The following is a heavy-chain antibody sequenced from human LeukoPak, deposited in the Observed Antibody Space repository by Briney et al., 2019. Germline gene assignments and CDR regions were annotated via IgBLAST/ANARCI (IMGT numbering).Heavy chain of an antibody. D-gene: IGHD3-10*01. Sequence: SETLSLTCTVSSGSVNSYYWSWIRQPPGKGLEWIGYIYYSGSTNYNPSLKSRVTISVDTSKNQFSLKLNSVTATDTAVYYCARHYGPWGQGTLVTVSS. V-gene: IGHV4-59*08. CDR3: ARHYGP. CDR1: SGSVNSYY. J-gene: IGHJ4*02. CDR2: IYYSGST.